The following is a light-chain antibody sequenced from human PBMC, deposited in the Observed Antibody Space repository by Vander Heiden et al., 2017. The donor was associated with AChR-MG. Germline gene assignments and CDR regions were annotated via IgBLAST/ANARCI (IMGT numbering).Light chain of an antibody. CDR3: RQTLQTPHT. V-gene: IGKV2-28*01. CDR2: LAS. CDR1: QTLLHSNKLNY. J-gene: IGKJ1*01. Sequence: EIVMTQSPLSLSVTPGEPATISCRSPQTLLHSNKLNYVDWYLRRPGQSPQLLIYLASSRASGVPDRFSGSGSGTYFTLEISRVEAEDAGIYYCRQTLQTPHTFGQGTKVEI.